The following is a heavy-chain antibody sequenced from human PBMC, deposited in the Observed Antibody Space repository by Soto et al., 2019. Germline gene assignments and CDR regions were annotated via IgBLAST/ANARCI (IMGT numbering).Heavy chain of an antibody. CDR2: IYYSGST. J-gene: IGHJ6*03. CDR1: GGSISSGGYY. D-gene: IGHD3-3*01. CDR3: ARESRAIFAGPYMDV. V-gene: IGHV4-31*03. Sequence: SETLSLTCXVSGGSISSGGYYWSWIRQHPGKGLEWIGYIYYSGSTYYNPSLKSRVTISVDTSKNQFSLKLSSVTAADTAVYYCARESRAIFAGPYMDVWGKGTTVTVSS.